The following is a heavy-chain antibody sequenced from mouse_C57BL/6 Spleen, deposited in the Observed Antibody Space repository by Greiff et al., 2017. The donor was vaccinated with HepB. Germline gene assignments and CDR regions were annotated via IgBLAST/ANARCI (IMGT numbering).Heavy chain of an antibody. CDR3: VRHTIYYDYDGGYAMDY. V-gene: IGHV10-1*01. Sequence: EVHLVESGGGLVQPKGSLKLSCAASGFSFNTYAMNWVRQAPGKGLEWVARIRSKSNNYATYYADSVKDRFTISRDDSESMLYLQMHNLKTEDTAMYYCVRHTIYYDYDGGYAMDYWGQGTSVTVSS. J-gene: IGHJ4*01. D-gene: IGHD2-4*01. CDR2: IRSKSNNYAT. CDR1: GFSFNTYA.